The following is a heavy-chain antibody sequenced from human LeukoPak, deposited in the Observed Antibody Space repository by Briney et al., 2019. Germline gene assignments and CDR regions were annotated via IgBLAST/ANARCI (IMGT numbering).Heavy chain of an antibody. J-gene: IGHJ4*02. CDR3: AKESGSYYGNFDY. D-gene: IGHD1-26*01. CDR1: GFTFSTYA. Sequence: PGGSLRLSCAASGFTFSTYAMSWVRQAPGKGLEWVSAISGGGDSTSYADPVKGRFTISRDNSKNTLYLQMNSLRAEGPAIYYGAKESGSYYGNFDYWGQGTLVTVSS. CDR2: ISGGGDST. V-gene: IGHV3-23*01.